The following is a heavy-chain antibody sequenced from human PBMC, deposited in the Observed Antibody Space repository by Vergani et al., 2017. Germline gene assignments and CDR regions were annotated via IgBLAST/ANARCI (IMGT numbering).Heavy chain of an antibody. CDR1: GYTFSGYY. D-gene: IGHD3-10*01. J-gene: IGHJ4*02. CDR3: ARTSSISGSYYNGEWDY. Sequence: QVQLVQSGAEVKKPGASVKVPCKASGYTFSGYYMHWVRQAPGQGLEWMGIITPGGSTDYGPKFQGRATMTRDTSTRTVYMDLTGLRSDDTAMYYCARTSSISGSYYNGEWDYWGQGTLVVVSS. V-gene: IGHV1-46*03. CDR2: ITPGGST.